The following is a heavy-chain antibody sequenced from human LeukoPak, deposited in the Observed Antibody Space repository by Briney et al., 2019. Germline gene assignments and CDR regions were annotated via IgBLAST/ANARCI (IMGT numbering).Heavy chain of an antibody. D-gene: IGHD2-15*01. CDR3: ARLTERPNCSGGSCYSGRGNYFDY. CDR1: GFTVSSNY. Sequence: GGSLRLSCAASGFTVSSNYMSWVRQAPGKGLERVSVIYSGGSTYYADSVKGRFTISRDNSKNTLYLQMNSLRAEDTAVYYCARLTERPNCSGGSCYSGRGNYFDYWGQGTLVTVSS. V-gene: IGHV3-66*01. CDR2: IYSGGST. J-gene: IGHJ4*02.